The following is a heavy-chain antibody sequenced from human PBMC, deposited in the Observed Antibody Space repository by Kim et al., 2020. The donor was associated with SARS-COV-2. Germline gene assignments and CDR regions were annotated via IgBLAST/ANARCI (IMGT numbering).Heavy chain of an antibody. CDR1: GFTFSSYG. Sequence: GGSLRLSCAASGFTFSSYGMHWVRQAPGKGLEWVAVIWYDGSNKYYADSVKGRFTISRDNSKNTLYLQMNSLRAEDTAVSSCARELRSWYHYYYYGMDVWGQGTTVTVSS. CDR2: IWYDGSNK. V-gene: IGHV3-33*01. J-gene: IGHJ6*02. CDR3: ARELRSWYHYYYYGMDV. D-gene: IGHD6-13*01.